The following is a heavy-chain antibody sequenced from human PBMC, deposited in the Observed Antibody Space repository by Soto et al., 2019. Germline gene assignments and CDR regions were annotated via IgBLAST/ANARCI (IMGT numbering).Heavy chain of an antibody. Sequence: QVQLVQSGAEVKKPGSSVKVSCKASGGTFSSYAISWVRQAPGQGLEWMGGIIPIFGTANYVQKFQGRVTITADESTSTAYMELSSLRSEDTAVYYCARDSTYYYDSSGYYHFDYWGQGTLVTVSS. D-gene: IGHD3-22*01. CDR2: IIPIFGTA. V-gene: IGHV1-69*01. J-gene: IGHJ4*02. CDR1: GGTFSSYA. CDR3: ARDSTYYYDSSGYYHFDY.